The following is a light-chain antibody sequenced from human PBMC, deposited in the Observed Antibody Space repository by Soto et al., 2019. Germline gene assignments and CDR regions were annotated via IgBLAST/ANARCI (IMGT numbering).Light chain of an antibody. CDR3: QHYNDLPLT. CDR2: DAS. Sequence: EIVMTQSPATLSLSPGERATLSCRASQRVSSNLAWYQQKPGQAPRRLISDASTRAAGIPDRFSGSGSGTDFALTITSRQFEDFAVYYCQHYNDLPLTFGQGTKVEI. CDR1: QRVSSN. J-gene: IGKJ1*01. V-gene: IGKV3-15*01.